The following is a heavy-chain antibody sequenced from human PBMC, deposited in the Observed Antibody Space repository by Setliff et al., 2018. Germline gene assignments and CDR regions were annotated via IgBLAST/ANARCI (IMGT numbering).Heavy chain of an antibody. CDR2: VDHSGST. CDR3: ATRTYYDSNGYYYAIAGPFDI. J-gene: IGHJ3*02. CDR1: GDSISRSTYY. V-gene: IGHV4-39*01. Sequence: SETLSLTCTVSGDSISRSTYYWGWIRQSPGKGLDWIGTVDHSGSTYYSPSLKRRVTISVDTSKNQFSLKLSSVTAADTAVYYCATRTYYDSNGYYYAIAGPFDIWGQGTMVTVSS. D-gene: IGHD3-22*01.